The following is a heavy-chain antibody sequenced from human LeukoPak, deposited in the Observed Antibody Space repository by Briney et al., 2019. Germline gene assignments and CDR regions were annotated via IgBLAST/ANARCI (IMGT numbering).Heavy chain of an antibody. J-gene: IGHJ4*02. D-gene: IGHD1-20*01. CDR2: INPSAGST. V-gene: IGHV1-46*01. CDR1: GYTFTRYY. CDR3: ARDEGIPGTTWGANFHY. Sequence: ASVKVSCKASGYTFTRYYMHWVRQAPGQGLGWMGIINPSAGSTVYAQKFQGRVTMTRDMSTSTVYMELSSLRYEDTALYYCARDEGIPGTTWGANFHYWGQGTLVTVSS.